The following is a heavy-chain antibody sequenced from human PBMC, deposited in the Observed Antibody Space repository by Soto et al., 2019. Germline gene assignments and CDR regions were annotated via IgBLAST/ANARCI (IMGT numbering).Heavy chain of an antibody. CDR1: GFDIVYYA. Sequence: GGSLRLSCAASGFDIVYYAMTWVRQPPGKGLEWVSILNSGGGTTYYADSVKGRVTISTDTSKNTLYLQINSLRAGDTAVYYCARTIIRYYFDSWGQGTLVTVSS. J-gene: IGHJ4*02. CDR3: ARTIIRYYFDS. V-gene: IGHV3-23*01. D-gene: IGHD2-2*01. CDR2: LNSGGGTT.